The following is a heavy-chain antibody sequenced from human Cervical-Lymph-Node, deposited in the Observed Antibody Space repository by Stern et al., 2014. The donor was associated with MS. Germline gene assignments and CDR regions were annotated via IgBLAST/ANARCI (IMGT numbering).Heavy chain of an antibody. D-gene: IGHD6-6*01. CDR2: IYYSGST. CDR3: ARGGSSSPPFDY. Sequence: QVQLQESGPGLVKPSETLSLTCTVSGGSISSYYWSWIRQPPGKGLEWIGYIYYSGSTNYNPSLKSRVTISVDTSKNQFSLKLSSVTAADTAVYYCARGGSSSPPFDYWGQGTLVTVSS. V-gene: IGHV4-59*01. J-gene: IGHJ4*02. CDR1: GGSISSYY.